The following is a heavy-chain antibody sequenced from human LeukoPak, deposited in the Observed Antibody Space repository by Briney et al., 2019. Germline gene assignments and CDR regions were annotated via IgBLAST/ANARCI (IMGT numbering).Heavy chain of an antibody. Sequence: ASVKVSCKASGGTFSSYAISWVRQAPGQGREWMGRIIPILGIANYAQKFQGRVTITADKSTSTAYMELSSLRSEDTAVYYCARTGSDYYDSRGYFDYWGQGTLVTVSS. CDR1: GGTFSSYA. V-gene: IGHV1-69*04. CDR3: ARTGSDYYDSRGYFDY. CDR2: IIPILGIA. J-gene: IGHJ4*02. D-gene: IGHD3-22*01.